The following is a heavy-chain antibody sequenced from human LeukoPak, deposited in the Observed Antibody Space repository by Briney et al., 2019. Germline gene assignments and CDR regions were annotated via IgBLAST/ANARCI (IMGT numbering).Heavy chain of an antibody. CDR2: IKQDGSEK. CDR3: ARDSSSWPPVNLFSGY. D-gene: IGHD6-13*01. CDR1: GFTFSSYW. J-gene: IGHJ4*02. Sequence: GGSLRLSCAASGFTFSSYWMSWVRQAPGKGLEWVANIKQDGSEKYYVDSVKGRFTISRDNAKNSLYLQMNGLRAEDTAAYYCARDSSSWPPVNLFSGYWGQGTLVTVSS. V-gene: IGHV3-7*01.